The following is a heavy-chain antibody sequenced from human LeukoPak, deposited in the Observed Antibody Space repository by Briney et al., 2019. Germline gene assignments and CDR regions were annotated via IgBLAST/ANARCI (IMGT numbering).Heavy chain of an antibody. J-gene: IGHJ5*02. CDR2: ISVFNGNT. CDR1: GYTFTSYG. Sequence: ASVKVSCKASGYTFTSYGISWVRQAPGQGLEWMGWISVFNGNTNYAQKLQGRVTMTTDTSTRTAYMELRSLRSDDTAVYYCGREMSPLVVVPAAMRPNNWFDPWGQGTLVTVSS. V-gene: IGHV1-18*01. CDR3: GREMSPLVVVPAAMRPNNWFDP. D-gene: IGHD2-2*01.